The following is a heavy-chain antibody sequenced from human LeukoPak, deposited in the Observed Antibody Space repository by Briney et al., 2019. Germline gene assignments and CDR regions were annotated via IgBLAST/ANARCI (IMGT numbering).Heavy chain of an antibody. D-gene: IGHD3-22*01. Sequence: GGSLRLSCAASGFTFSDYYMSWIRQAPGKGLEWVAVISYDGSNKYYADSVKGRFTISRDNSKNTLYLQMNSLRAEDTAVYYCARDHYYDSSALFNWFDPWGQGTLVTVSS. V-gene: IGHV3-30-3*01. CDR3: ARDHYYDSSALFNWFDP. CDR1: GFTFSDYY. J-gene: IGHJ5*02. CDR2: ISYDGSNK.